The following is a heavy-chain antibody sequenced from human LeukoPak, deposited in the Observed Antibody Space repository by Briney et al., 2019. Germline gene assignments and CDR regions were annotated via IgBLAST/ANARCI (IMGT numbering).Heavy chain of an antibody. Sequence: ASVKVSCKASGYTFTSYAMHWVRQAPGQRLEWMGWINAGNGNTKYSQKFQGRVTITRDTSASTAYMELSSLRSEDTAVYCCARLGVGAYYFDYWGQGTLVTVSS. J-gene: IGHJ4*02. D-gene: IGHD1-26*01. CDR2: INAGNGNT. CDR3: ARLGVGAYYFDY. CDR1: GYTFTSYA. V-gene: IGHV1-3*01.